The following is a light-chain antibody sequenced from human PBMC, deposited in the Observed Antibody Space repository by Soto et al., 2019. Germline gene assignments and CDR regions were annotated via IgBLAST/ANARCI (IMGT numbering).Light chain of an antibody. Sequence: QSALTQPPSVSGSPGQSVTISCTGTSSDVDSYNRVSWYQQPPGTAPKLMIYEVSNRPSGVPDRFSGSKSGNTASLTISGLQAEDEADYYCTSYTSSNTFVFGTGTKLTVL. V-gene: IGLV2-18*02. J-gene: IGLJ1*01. CDR1: SSDVDSYNR. CDR2: EVS. CDR3: TSYTSSNTFV.